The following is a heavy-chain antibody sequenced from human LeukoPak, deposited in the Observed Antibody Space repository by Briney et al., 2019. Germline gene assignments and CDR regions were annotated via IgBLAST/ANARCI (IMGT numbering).Heavy chain of an antibody. CDR1: GFTFSSYA. J-gene: IGHJ4*02. D-gene: IGHD1-14*01. CDR3: ARDARPGVRLRGADFDY. Sequence: PGRSLRLSCAASGFTFSSYAMHWVRQAPGKGLEWVAVISYDGSNKYYADSVKGRFTISRDNSKITLYLQMNSLRAEDTAVYYCARDARPGVRLRGADFDYWGQGTLVTVSS. V-gene: IGHV3-30-3*01. CDR2: ISYDGSNK.